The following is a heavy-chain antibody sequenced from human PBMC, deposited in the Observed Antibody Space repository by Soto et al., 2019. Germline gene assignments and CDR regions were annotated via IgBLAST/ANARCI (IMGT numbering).Heavy chain of an antibody. Sequence: EVQLVETGGGLIQPGGSLRLSCVASGLTVSSNYMNWVRQAPGKGLEWVSVLYSGGSTHYAGSVKGRFIISRDNSKNTQYLQMNSLSAEDTAVYYCARDRPGDEGDAFDIWGHGTMVTVSS. V-gene: IGHV3-53*02. J-gene: IGHJ3*02. D-gene: IGHD3-10*01. CDR1: GLTVSSNY. CDR3: ARDRPGDEGDAFDI. CDR2: LYSGGST.